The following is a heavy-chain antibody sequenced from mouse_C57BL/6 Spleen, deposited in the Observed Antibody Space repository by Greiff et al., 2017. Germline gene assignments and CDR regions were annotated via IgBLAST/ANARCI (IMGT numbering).Heavy chain of an antibody. CDR2: ILPGSGST. D-gene: IGHD2-2*01. V-gene: IGHV1-9*01. CDR1: GYTFTGYW. J-gene: IGHJ3*01. CDR3: APYGYDGAWFAY. Sequence: QVQLQQSGAELMKPGASVTLSCKATGYTFTGYWIEWVKQRPGHGLEWIGEILPGSGSTNYTEKFKGKATFTADTSSNTAYMQLSSLTTEDSAIYCCAPYGYDGAWFAYWGQGTLVTVSA.